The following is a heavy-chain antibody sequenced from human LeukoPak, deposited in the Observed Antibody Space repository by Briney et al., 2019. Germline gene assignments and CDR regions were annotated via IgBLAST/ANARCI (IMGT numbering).Heavy chain of an antibody. CDR1: GGSISGYM. Sequence: SETLSVTCTVPGGSISGYMWSWIRPPPGEGLWWGGYIYYSGSTNYNPSLKSRVTISADTSKNQFSLKLSSVTAADTAVYYCARRGYYDSSGYSFDYWGQGTLVTVSS. V-gene: IGHV4-59*01. CDR3: ARRGYYDSSGYSFDY. CDR2: IYYSGST. D-gene: IGHD3-22*01. J-gene: IGHJ4*02.